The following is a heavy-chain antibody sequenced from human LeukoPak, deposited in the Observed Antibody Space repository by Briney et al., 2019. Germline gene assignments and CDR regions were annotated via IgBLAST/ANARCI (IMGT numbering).Heavy chain of an antibody. CDR3: ARGRKGLGVYSSSWYGDY. CDR2: INHNGST. CDR1: GGSFSGYY. D-gene: IGHD6-13*01. V-gene: IGHV4-34*01. Sequence: SETLSLTCAVYGGSFSGYYWSWIRQPPGKGLEWIGEINHNGSTNYNPSLKSRVTISVDTSKNQFSLKLSSVTAADTAVYYCARGRKGLGVYSSSWYGDYWGQGTLVTVSS. J-gene: IGHJ4*02.